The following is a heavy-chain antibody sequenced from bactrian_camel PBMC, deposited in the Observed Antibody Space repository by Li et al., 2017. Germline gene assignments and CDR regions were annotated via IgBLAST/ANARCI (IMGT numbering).Heavy chain of an antibody. V-gene: IGHV3S53*01. CDR1: VISSC. D-gene: IGHD2*01. Sequence: HVQLVESGGASVQPGGRLRLSCLASVISSCMAWFRQAPGKERERVAALGRYGDTTYADSVKGRFTISKDNANDTLYLQMNSVKPEDTAMYYCGLLVTDWACYYGRGMDYRGKGTQVTVS. J-gene: IGHJ7*01. CDR2: LGRYGDT.